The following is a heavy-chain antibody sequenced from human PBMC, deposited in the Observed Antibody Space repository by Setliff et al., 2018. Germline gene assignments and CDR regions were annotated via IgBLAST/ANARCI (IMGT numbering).Heavy chain of an antibody. J-gene: IGHJ4*02. CDR1: GYTFTTYY. CDR3: AREFPGGTKGFDY. V-gene: IGHV1-46*01. Sequence: ASVKVSCKASGYTFTTYYIHWVRQAPGQGLEWVGRVNPSNGAIHYAQNFQGRVTMTRDTSTSIVYMELNSLRFEDTAVYYCAREFPGGTKGFDYWGQGTLVTVPS. CDR2: VNPSNGAI. D-gene: IGHD1-1*01.